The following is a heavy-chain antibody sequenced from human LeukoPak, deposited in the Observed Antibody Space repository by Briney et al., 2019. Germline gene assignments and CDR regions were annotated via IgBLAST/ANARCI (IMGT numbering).Heavy chain of an antibody. D-gene: IGHD3-22*01. J-gene: IGHJ1*01. V-gene: IGHV3-21*01. CDR2: ISSSSSYI. Sequence: GGSLRLSCAASGFTFSSYSMNWVRQAPGKGLEWVSSISSSSSYIYYADSVKGRFTISRDNAKNSLYLQMNSLRAEDTAVYYCARGEGANYYYDSSGYALRYFQHWGQGTLVTVSS. CDR1: GFTFSSYS. CDR3: ARGEGANYYYDSSGYALRYFQH.